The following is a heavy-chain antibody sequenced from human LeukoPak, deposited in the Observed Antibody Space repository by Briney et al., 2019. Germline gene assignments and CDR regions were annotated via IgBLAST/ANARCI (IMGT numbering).Heavy chain of an antibody. Sequence: ASVKVSCKASGYTFTGYYMHWVRQAPGQGLEWMGWINPNSGGTNYAQKFQGRVTMTRDTSISTAYLELSRLRSDDTAVYYCAIPPGYCSSTSCYTLDYWGQGTLVTVS. J-gene: IGHJ4*02. V-gene: IGHV1-2*02. D-gene: IGHD2-2*02. CDR1: GYTFTGYY. CDR3: AIPPGYCSSTSCYTLDY. CDR2: INPNSGGT.